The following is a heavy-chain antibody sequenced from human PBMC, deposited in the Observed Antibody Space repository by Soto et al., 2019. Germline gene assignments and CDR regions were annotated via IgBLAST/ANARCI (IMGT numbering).Heavy chain of an antibody. Sequence: SQTLSLTCAISGDSVSNNRAAWNWIRQSPSRGLEWLGRTYYRSKWLNDYAVSMEGRLTISPDTSKNQFSLHLDSVTPEDTATYYCARDPPAFHSAFDYWGQGTLVTVSS. CDR3: ARDPPAFHSAFDY. V-gene: IGHV6-1*01. CDR1: GDSVSNNRAA. D-gene: IGHD4-4*01. CDR2: TYYRSKWLN. J-gene: IGHJ4*02.